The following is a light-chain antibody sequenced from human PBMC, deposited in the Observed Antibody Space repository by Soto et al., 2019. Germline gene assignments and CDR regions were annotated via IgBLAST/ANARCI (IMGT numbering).Light chain of an antibody. Sequence: DIVMTQSPLSLPVTPGEPASISCRSSQSLLHSNGYNYLDWYLQKPGQSPQLLIYLGSNRASGVPDRFSGSGSGTDFTIKIRRVEAEDVGVYYCKQALQTLWTFGPGTKVEIK. V-gene: IGKV2-28*01. CDR3: KQALQTLWT. J-gene: IGKJ1*01. CDR2: LGS. CDR1: QSLLHSNGYNY.